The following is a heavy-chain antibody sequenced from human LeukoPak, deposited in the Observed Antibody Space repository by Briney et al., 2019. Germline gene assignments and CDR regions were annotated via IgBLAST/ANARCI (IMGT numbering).Heavy chain of an antibody. V-gene: IGHV1-18*01. CDR2: ISAHNGNT. CDR3: ARDVGYCSSTSCYYWFDP. D-gene: IGHD2-2*01. CDR1: GYTFTSYG. J-gene: IGHJ5*02. Sequence: GASVKVSCKASGYTFTSYGISWVRQAPGQGLEWMGWISAHNGNTNYAQKLQGRVTMTTDTSTSTAYMELRSLRSDDTAVYYCARDVGYCSSTSCYYWFDPWGQGTLVTVSS.